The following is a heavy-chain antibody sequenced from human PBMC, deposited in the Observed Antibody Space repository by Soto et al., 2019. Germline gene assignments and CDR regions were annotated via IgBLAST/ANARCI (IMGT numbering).Heavy chain of an antibody. D-gene: IGHD2-2*01. CDR2: IYYSGST. J-gene: IGHJ6*03. Sequence: QVQLQESGPGLVKPSQTLSLTCTVSGGSISSGGYYWSWIRQHPGKVLEWIGYIYYSGSTYYNPSLKSRVTIAVDTSKNQFSLKLSSVTAADTAVYYCASVPAAPNYYYYYMDVWGKGTTVTVSS. V-gene: IGHV4-31*03. CDR1: GGSISSGGYY. CDR3: ASVPAAPNYYYYYMDV.